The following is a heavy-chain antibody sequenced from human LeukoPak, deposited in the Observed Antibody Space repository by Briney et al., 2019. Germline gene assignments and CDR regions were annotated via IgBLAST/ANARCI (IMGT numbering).Heavy chain of an antibody. V-gene: IGHV3-74*01. J-gene: IGHJ4*02. Sequence: PGGSLRLSCAASGFTFSSYWMHWVHQAPGKGLVWVSRINTDGSSTSYADSVKGRFTISRDNAKNTLYLQMNSLRAEDTAVYYCARREDFWSGYYFDYWGQGTLVTVSS. D-gene: IGHD3-3*01. CDR2: INTDGSST. CDR3: ARREDFWSGYYFDY. CDR1: GFTFSSYW.